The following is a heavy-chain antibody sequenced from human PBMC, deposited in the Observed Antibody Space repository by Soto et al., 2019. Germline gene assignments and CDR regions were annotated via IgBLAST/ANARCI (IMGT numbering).Heavy chain of an antibody. CDR2: ISGYNGDT. V-gene: IGHV1-18*01. CDR1: GYTFTRYG. Sequence: QGQLVQSGAEVKKPGASVKVSCKASGYTFTRYGISWVRQAPGQGLEWMGWISGYNGDTKYAQKFQGRVTMTIDTSTTTAFMELRSLTSDDTAVYYCANNGHPPYYHYGLDVWGQGTTVTVSS. J-gene: IGHJ6*02. D-gene: IGHD2-8*01. CDR3: ANNGHPPYYHYGLDV.